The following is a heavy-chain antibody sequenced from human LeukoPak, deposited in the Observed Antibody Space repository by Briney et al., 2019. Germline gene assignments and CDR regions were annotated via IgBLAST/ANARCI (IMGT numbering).Heavy chain of an antibody. V-gene: IGHV1-18*04. CDR3: ARVQGYCSTTSCSFTDPYGRAGEYYFDY. CDR2: TSTYNGHV. CDR1: GYTFTTYG. D-gene: IGHD2-2*01. Sequence: GASVKVSCKASGYTFTTYGISWVRQAPGQGLEWMGWTSTYNGHVNYAQKLQGRVTMTTDTSPSTAYMELRSLRSDDTAVYYCARVQGYCSTTSCSFTDPYGRAGEYYFDYWGQGTLVTVSS. J-gene: IGHJ4*02.